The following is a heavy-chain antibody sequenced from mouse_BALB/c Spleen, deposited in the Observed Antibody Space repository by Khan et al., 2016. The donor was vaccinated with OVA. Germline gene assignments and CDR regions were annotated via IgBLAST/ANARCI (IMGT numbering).Heavy chain of an antibody. CDR3: TRHGYVAWFTY. V-gene: IGHV1S135*01. CDR1: GHSFTTYY. J-gene: IGHJ3*01. CDR2: IDPFSGDT. D-gene: IGHD2-2*01. Sequence: VQLQQSGPELMKPGASGKISCKASGHSFTTYYIHWVKQSHGKSLEWIGYIDPFSGDTTYNQKFKGMATLTVDKSSSTAYIHLSNLTSEDSAVYYCTRHGYVAWFTYWGQGTLVTVSA.